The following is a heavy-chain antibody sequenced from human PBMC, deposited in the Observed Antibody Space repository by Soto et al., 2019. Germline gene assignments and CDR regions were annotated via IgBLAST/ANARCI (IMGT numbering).Heavy chain of an antibody. Sequence: SETLSLTCTVSGGSISSSSYYWGWIRQPPGKGLEWIGSIYYSGSTYYNPSLKSRVIISVDTSKNQFSLKLSSVTAADTAVYYCASLDRPGEYYDFWSGYNWSDPWGQGTLVTVSS. CDR3: ASLDRPGEYYDFWSGYNWSDP. D-gene: IGHD3-3*01. V-gene: IGHV4-39*01. J-gene: IGHJ5*02. CDR2: IYYSGST. CDR1: GGSISSSSYY.